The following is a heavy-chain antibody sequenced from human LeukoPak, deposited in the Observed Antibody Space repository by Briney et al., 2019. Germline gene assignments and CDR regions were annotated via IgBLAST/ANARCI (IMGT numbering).Heavy chain of an antibody. J-gene: IGHJ5*02. CDR1: GGSISSGGYY. Sequence: PSQTLSPTCTVSGGSISSGGYYWSWIRQHPGKGLEWIGYIYYSGSTYYNPSLKSRVTISVDTSKNQFSLKLSSVTAADTAVYYCMGYCSSTSCYVGDSNWFDPWGQGTLVTVSS. D-gene: IGHD2-2*01. CDR3: MGYCSSTSCYVGDSNWFDP. V-gene: IGHV4-31*03. CDR2: IYYSGST.